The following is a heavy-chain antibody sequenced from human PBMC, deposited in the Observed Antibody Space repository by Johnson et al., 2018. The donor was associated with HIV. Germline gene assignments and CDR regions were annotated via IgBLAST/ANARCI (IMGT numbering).Heavy chain of an antibody. J-gene: IGHJ3*02. V-gene: IGHV3-66*02. CDR3: AKDNLKRTRGSDAFDI. CDR1: GFTVSGNY. Sequence: VQLVESGGGLVQPGGSLRLSCVASGFTVSGNYMSWVRQAPGKGLEWVSVMYSGGSTYYADSVKGRFTISRENSKNMLYLQMNSLRAEDTAMYYCAKDNLKRTRGSDAFDIWGQGTRVTVSS. CDR2: MYSGGST. D-gene: IGHD2-15*01.